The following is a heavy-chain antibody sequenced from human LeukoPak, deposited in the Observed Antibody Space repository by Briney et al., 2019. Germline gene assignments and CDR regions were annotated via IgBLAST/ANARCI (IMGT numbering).Heavy chain of an antibody. Sequence: PGGWLRLSCAASGFTVSSNYMSWVRQAPGKGLEWVSVIYSSGSTYYADSVKGRFTISRDNSKNTLYLQINSLRADDTAVYYCSRSEWFDPWGQGTPVTVSS. V-gene: IGHV3-53*01. CDR2: IYSSGST. CDR3: SRSEWFDP. CDR1: GFTVSSNY. J-gene: IGHJ5*02.